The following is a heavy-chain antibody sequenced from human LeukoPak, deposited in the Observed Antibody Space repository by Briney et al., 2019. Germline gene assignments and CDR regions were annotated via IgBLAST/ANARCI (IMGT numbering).Heavy chain of an antibody. V-gene: IGHV4-59*01. CDR2: IYYSGST. CDR3: ARESINYDSSGYYYDY. Sequence: SETLSLTCTVSGGSISSYYWSWIRQPPGKGLEWIGYIYYSGSTNYNPSLKSRVTISVDTSKNQFSLKLSSVTAADTAVYYCARESINYDSSGYYYDYWGQGTLVTVSS. CDR1: GGSISSYY. J-gene: IGHJ4*02. D-gene: IGHD3-22*01.